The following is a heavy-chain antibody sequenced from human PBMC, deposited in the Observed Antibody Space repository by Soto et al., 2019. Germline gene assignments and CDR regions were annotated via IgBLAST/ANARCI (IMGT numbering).Heavy chain of an antibody. J-gene: IGHJ4*02. V-gene: IGHV3-33*01. Sequence: PLRLSCRSVEVMGANHGVHVISQAPGKGLEWVAVIWSDGNKRYYADSVKGRFTVSRDTSNNTLYLQMNNLRAEDTAIYYCVRGDNCSDEASAYWGQGTLVTVSS. D-gene: IGHD1-1*01. CDR3: VRGDNCSDEASAY. CDR1: EVMGANHG. CDR2: IWSDGNKR.